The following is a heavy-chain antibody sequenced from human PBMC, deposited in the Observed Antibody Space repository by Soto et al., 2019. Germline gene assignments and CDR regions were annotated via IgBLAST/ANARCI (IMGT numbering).Heavy chain of an antibody. D-gene: IGHD3-3*01. CDR1: GGSISSGDYY. V-gene: IGHV4-31*03. J-gene: IGHJ5*02. CDR3: ARWWSGSRQGFDP. Sequence: QVQLQESGPGLVKPSQTLSLTCTVSGGSISSGDYYWSWIRQHPGKGLEWIGYIHYSGSTYYNPSTKSRVTISVETSKNQCSVKLSSVTAADTAVYYCARWWSGSRQGFDPWGQGTLVTVSS. CDR2: IHYSGST.